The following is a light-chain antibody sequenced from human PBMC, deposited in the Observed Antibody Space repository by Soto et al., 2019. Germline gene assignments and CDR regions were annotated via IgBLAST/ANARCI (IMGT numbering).Light chain of an antibody. CDR2: DAS. Sequence: EIVLTQSPATLSLSPGERATLSCRASQSVSSYLAWYQQKPGQAPRLLIYDASNRATGIPARFSGSGSGTVFPRTISRLEAEDFAVYYCQQRSNWAPTVTFGQGTRLEIK. V-gene: IGKV3-11*01. J-gene: IGKJ5*01. CDR3: QQRSNWAPTVT. CDR1: QSVSSY.